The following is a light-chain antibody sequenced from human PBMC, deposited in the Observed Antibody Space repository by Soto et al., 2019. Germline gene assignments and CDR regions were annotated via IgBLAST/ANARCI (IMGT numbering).Light chain of an antibody. CDR2: RAS. CDR3: QQYHSSPRT. V-gene: IGKV3-20*01. CDR1: QSLGGN. J-gene: IGKJ1*01. Sequence: EIVMTQSPATLAVSPGDTATLSCRASQSLGGNLAWYQRKPGQGPRLLIFRASSRATGIPDRFSGSGSGTDFTLTISRLEPEDFAVYYCQQYHSSPRTFGQGTKVDIK.